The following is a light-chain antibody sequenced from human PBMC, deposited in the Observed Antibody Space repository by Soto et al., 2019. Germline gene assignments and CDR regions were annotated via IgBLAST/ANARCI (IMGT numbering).Light chain of an antibody. J-gene: IGLJ1*01. V-gene: IGLV1-47*01. Sequence: QSVLTQPPSASATPGQRVTISCSGSTSNIEKFYVYWYQQLPGTAPKLLVYRDNQRPSGVPDRFSGSKSGTSASLAISGLRSDDEADYYCSSYTSSSTRVFGTGTKLTVL. CDR3: SSYTSSSTRV. CDR2: RDN. CDR1: TSNIEKFY.